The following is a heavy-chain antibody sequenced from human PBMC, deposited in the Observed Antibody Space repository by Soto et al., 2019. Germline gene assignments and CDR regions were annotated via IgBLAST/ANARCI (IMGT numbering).Heavy chain of an antibody. J-gene: IGHJ5*02. CDR2: ISAYNGNT. CDR3: ARGPRKWNENWFAP. Sequence: ASVKVSCKASGYTFTSYGISWVRQAPGQGLEWMGWISAYNGNTDYAQKLHGRGTMTTDTSTSKAYMELRSPRSDDTAVNSCARGPRKWNENWFAPWGQGTLVTGSS. CDR1: GYTFTSYG. D-gene: IGHD1-1*01. V-gene: IGHV1-18*01.